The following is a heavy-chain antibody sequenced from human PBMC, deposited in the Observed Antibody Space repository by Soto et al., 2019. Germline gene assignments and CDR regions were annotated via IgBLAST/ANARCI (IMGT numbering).Heavy chain of an antibody. CDR1: GGSISNYY. CDR3: ASGGNWFDP. CDR2: MYYNGNI. V-gene: IGHV4-59*01. Sequence: SETLSLTCNVSGGSISNYYWTWVRQSPEKGLEWIGYMYYNGNINYNPSLKSRVTIPIDTSKNQFSLTLKSVTAADTAVYYCASGGNWFDPWGQGVLVTVSS. D-gene: IGHD3-16*01. J-gene: IGHJ5*02.